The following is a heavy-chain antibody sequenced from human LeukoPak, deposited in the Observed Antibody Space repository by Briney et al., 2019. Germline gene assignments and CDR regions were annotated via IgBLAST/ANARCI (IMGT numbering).Heavy chain of an antibody. CDR1: GYSFTSYW. D-gene: IGHD6-25*01. V-gene: IGHV5-51*01. CDR3: ARPHASGSYYFDY. J-gene: IGHJ4*02. Sequence: GESLKISCKGSGYSFTSYWIGWVRQMPGKGLEWMGIIYPGDSDTRYSPSFQGQVTISADKSISTAYLQRSSLKASDTAMYYCARPHASGSYYFDYWGQGTLVTVSS. CDR2: IYPGDSDT.